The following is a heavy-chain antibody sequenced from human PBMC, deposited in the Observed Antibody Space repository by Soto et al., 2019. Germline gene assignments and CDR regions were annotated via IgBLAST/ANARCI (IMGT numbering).Heavy chain of an antibody. CDR3: ARDGCSGSNCLNWFDP. V-gene: IGHV3-48*01. D-gene: IGHD2-15*01. CDR2: ISSSSTNK. J-gene: IGHJ5*02. CDR1: GFTFSSYS. Sequence: EVQLVESGGGLVQPGGSLRLSCAASGFTFSSYSMNWVRHAPGKGLEWVSYISSSSTNKYYADSVKGRFTISRDNAKNALYLQRNSLRAEDTSVYYCARDGCSGSNCLNWFDPWGQGTLVTVSS.